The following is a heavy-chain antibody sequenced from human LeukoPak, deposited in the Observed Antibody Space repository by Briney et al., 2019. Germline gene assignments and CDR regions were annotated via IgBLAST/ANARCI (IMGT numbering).Heavy chain of an antibody. V-gene: IGHV3-53*01. Sequence: GGSLRLSCAAAGFSVITNYMSWVRQAPGKGLEWVSVIYSGDDTSYADSVRGRFTISRDNTKNTLYLQMNSLRAEDTAVYYCVRDDGVSPYDHWGPGTLVTVSS. CDR3: VRDDGVSPYDH. CDR1: GFSVITNY. CDR2: IYSGDDT. J-gene: IGHJ4*02. D-gene: IGHD4-17*01.